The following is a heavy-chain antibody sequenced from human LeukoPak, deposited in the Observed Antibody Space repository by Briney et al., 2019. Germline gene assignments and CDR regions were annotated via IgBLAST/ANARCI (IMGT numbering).Heavy chain of an antibody. J-gene: IGHJ5*02. V-gene: IGHV1-8*03. Sequence: GASVKVSCKASGYTFTSYDINWVRQATGQGLEWGGGMNPNSGNTGYAQKFQGRVTITRNTSISTAYMELSSLRSEGTAVFYCARGGYYDFWSGYPNWFDPWGQGTLVTVSS. D-gene: IGHD3-3*01. CDR2: MNPNSGNT. CDR3: ARGGYYDFWSGYPNWFDP. CDR1: GYTFTSYD.